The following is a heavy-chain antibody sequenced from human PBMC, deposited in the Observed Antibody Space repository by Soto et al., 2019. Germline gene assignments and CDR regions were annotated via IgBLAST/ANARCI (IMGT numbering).Heavy chain of an antibody. Sequence: GGSLRLSCAASDFAFSSYWMTWVRQAPGKGLEWVANIRQHGGEKYYVDSVKGRFTVSRDNARQSLHLKMNSLRAEDTAVYYCARVIAAPHFYFDTWGPGTLVTVSS. D-gene: IGHD2-21*01. CDR1: DFAFSSYW. J-gene: IGHJ4*02. CDR2: IRQHGGEK. V-gene: IGHV3-7*05. CDR3: ARVIAAPHFYFDT.